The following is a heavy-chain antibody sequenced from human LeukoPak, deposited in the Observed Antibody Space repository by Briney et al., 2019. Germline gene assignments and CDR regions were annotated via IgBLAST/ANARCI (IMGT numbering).Heavy chain of an antibody. CDR1: GGSISSYY. Sequence: RPSETLSLTCTVSGGSISSYYWSWIRQPPGKGLERIGYIYYSGSTNYNPSLKSRVTISVATSKNQFSLKFSSVTAVDTAVYYCARSIAGHYGMDVWGQGTTVTVSS. V-gene: IGHV4-59*01. CDR3: ARSIAGHYGMDV. D-gene: IGHD1-14*01. CDR2: IYYSGST. J-gene: IGHJ6*02.